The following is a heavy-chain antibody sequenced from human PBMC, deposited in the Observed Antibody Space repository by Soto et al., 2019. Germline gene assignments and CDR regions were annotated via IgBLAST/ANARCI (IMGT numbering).Heavy chain of an antibody. CDR2: IYPGDSDT. J-gene: IGHJ6*02. CDR3: EGNSSSYRSYYYGMDV. Sequence: PGESLKISCKGSGYSFTSYWIGWVRQMPGKGLEWMGIIYPGDSDTRYSPSFQGQVTISADKSISTAYLQWSSLKASDTAMYYCEGNSSSYRSYYYGMDVWGQGTTVTVSS. V-gene: IGHV5-51*01. D-gene: IGHD6-6*01. CDR1: GYSFTSYW.